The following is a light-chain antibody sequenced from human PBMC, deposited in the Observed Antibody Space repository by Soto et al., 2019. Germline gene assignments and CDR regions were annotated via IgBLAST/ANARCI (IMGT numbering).Light chain of an antibody. CDR3: CSYAGRYKDWL. CDR2: DVS. Sequence: QSALTQPRSVSGSPGQSVTISCTGTHSDVGVYNYVSWYQQLPGKAPKLMIYDVSKRPSGVPDRFSGSRSGNTASLTISGLQAEDEADYYCCSYAGRYKDWLFGGGTKLTVL. V-gene: IGLV2-11*01. J-gene: IGLJ3*02. CDR1: HSDVGVYNY.